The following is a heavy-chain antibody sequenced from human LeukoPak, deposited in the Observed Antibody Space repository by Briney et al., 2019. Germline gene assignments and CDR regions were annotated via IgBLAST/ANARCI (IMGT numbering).Heavy chain of an antibody. CDR2: ISSSSSYI. Sequence: GGSLRLSCAASGFTFSSYSMNWVRRAPGKGLEWVSSISSSSSYIYYADSVKGRFTISRDNAKNSLYLQMNSLRAEDTAVHYCARDSTSGGAYYFDYWGQGTLVTVSS. CDR3: ARDSTSGGAYYFDY. CDR1: GFTFSSYS. D-gene: IGHD2-15*01. V-gene: IGHV3-21*01. J-gene: IGHJ4*02.